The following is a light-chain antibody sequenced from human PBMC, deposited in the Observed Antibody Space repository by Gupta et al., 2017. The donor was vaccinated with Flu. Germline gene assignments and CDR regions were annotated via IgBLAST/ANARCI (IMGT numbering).Light chain of an antibody. V-gene: IGKV1-39*01. Sequence: IPMTQSPSSLAASVGDRVTITCRASQNIINFLNWYKQKPRKAPQVLIYAASTLHYGVPPRFSGSGSGTNFTLTISSLQPEDFATYYCQQSDVTPPTFGQGTKLEI. CDR2: AAS. CDR1: QNIINF. CDR3: QQSDVTPPT. J-gene: IGKJ2*01.